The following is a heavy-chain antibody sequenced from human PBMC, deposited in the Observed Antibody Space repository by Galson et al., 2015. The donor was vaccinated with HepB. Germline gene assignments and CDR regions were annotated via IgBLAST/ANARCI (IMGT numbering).Heavy chain of an antibody. CDR2: VSSDENNI. J-gene: IGHJ4*02. Sequence: SLRLSCAASGFTFSAFAMHWVRQTPGKGLEWVALVSSDENNIYYADSVRGRFTISRDNSRDTLYLQMNSLRADDTAIYFCAKVFPEKTDGWYRQALYYFDSWGQGTRVTVSS. D-gene: IGHD6-19*01. CDR1: GFTFSAFA. CDR3: AKVFPEKTDGWYRQALYYFDS. V-gene: IGHV3-30*04.